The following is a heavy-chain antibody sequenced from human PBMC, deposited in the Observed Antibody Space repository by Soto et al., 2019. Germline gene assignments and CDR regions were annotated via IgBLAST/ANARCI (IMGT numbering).Heavy chain of an antibody. CDR2: ISYDGSTK. D-gene: IGHD6-13*01. CDR3: AREGIAESGPNYYDL. CDR1: GFTFKHNA. Sequence: QVQLVESGGGVVQPGRSLTIFCTASGFTFKHNAMHWIRRAPAKGLEWVADISYDGSTKNYADSVKGRFTISRDNSKNTLSLQMSALKSEDTATYYCAREGIAESGPNYYDLWGQGTLVAVS. J-gene: IGHJ4*02. V-gene: IGHV3-30-3*01.